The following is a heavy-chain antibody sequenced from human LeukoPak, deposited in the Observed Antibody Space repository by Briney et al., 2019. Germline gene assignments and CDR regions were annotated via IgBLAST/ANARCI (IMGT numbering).Heavy chain of an antibody. V-gene: IGHV3-23*01. J-gene: IGHJ4*02. CDR3: AKDIVVVVAEKDYLDY. CDR1: GFTFSSYA. D-gene: IGHD2-15*01. Sequence: PGGSLRLSCAASGFTFSSYAMSWVRQAPGKGLEWVSAISGSGGSTYYADSVKGRFTISRDNSKNTLYLQMNSLRAEDTAVYYCAKDIVVVVAEKDYLDYWGQGTLVTVSS. CDR2: ISGSGGST.